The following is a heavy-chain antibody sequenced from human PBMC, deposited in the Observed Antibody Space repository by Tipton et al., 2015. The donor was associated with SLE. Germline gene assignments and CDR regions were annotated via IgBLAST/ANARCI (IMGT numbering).Heavy chain of an antibody. D-gene: IGHD6-13*01. CDR1: GFSFSSYY. V-gene: IGHV4-59*05. CDR3: ARLWQHLFDY. CDR2: IYYSGST. J-gene: IGHJ4*02. Sequence: TLSLTCTVSGFSFSSYYWSWIRQPPGKGLEWIGSIYYSGSTYYNPSLKSRVTISVDTSKNQFSLKLSSVTAADTAVYYCARLWQHLFDYWGQGTLVTVSS.